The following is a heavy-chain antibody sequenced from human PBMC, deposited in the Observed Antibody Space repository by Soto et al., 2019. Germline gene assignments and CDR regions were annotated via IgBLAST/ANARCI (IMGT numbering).Heavy chain of an antibody. CDR1: GGTFSSYA. CDR2: IIPIFGTA. CDR3: ARAYGSGSYYREQSYYYYGMDV. J-gene: IGHJ6*02. Sequence: SVKVSCKASGGTFSSYAISWVRQAPGQGLEWMGGIIPIFGTANYAQKFQGRVTITADKSTSTAYMELSSLRSEDTAVYYCARAYGSGSYYREQSYYYYGMDVWGQGTTVTVSS. V-gene: IGHV1-69*06. D-gene: IGHD3-10*01.